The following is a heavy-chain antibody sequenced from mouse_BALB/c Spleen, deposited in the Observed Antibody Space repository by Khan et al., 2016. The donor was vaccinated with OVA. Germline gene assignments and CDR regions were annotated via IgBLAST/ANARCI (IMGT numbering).Heavy chain of an antibody. CDR3: ARTGYYYFDY. D-gene: IGHD2-3*01. J-gene: IGHJ2*01. CDR2: ISSGSSTI. CDR1: GFTFSGFG. Sequence: EVELVESGGGLVQPGGSRKLSCAASGFTFSGFGMHWVRQAPEKGLEWVAYISSGSSTIYYADTVKGRFTISGDNPKNTLFLQMASLRSEDTAMYYCARTGYYYFDYWGQGTTLTVAS. V-gene: IGHV5-17*02.